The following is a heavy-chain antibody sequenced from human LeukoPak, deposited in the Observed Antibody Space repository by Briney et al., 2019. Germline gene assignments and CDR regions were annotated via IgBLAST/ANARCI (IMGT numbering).Heavy chain of an antibody. J-gene: IGHJ4*02. V-gene: IGHV3-23*01. D-gene: IGHD2-8*01. CDR1: GFTFSSYW. Sequence: GGSLRLSCAASGFTFSSYWMSWVRQAPGKGLEWVSSISDSATYTKFADSVKGRFTISKDNSKNTLYLQMNSLRAEDTAVYYCARRYCTSGLCYFFDYWGQGTLVTVSS. CDR3: ARRYCTSGLCYFFDY. CDR2: ISDSATYT.